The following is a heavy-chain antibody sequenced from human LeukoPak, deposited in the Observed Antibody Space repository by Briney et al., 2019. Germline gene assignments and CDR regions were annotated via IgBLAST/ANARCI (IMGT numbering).Heavy chain of an antibody. J-gene: IGHJ4*02. D-gene: IGHD5-12*01. CDR2: VSYNGNNK. CDR1: GFTFSRYA. Sequence: PGGSLRLSCAASGFTFSRYAMHWVRLAPGKGMEWVTVVSYNGNNKFYADSVKGRFAISRDNSKNTVYLQMNSLRAEDTAIYYCARDQEGGFDYWGQGTLVTVSS. CDR3: ARDQEGGFDY. V-gene: IGHV3-30*09.